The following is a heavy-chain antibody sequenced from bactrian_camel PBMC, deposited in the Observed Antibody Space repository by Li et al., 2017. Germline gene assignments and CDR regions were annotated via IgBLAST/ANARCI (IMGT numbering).Heavy chain of an antibody. CDR2: IDSRGIT. Sequence: DVQLVESGGGSVQAGGSLALSCVASELVISRYCMGWFRQVPGKEREGLATIDSRGITAYADSVKGRFTISRDGAKNIITLQMHSLKPEDTAMYYCAAFLLVGQCSGGLLPSRFRDWGQGTQVTVS. J-gene: IGHJ4*01. V-gene: IGHV3S67*01. CDR3: AAFLLVGQCSGGLLPSRFRD. D-gene: IGHD1*01. CDR1: ELVISRYC.